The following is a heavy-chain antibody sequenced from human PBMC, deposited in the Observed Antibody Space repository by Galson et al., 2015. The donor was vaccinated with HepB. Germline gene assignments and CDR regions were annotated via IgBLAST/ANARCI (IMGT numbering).Heavy chain of an antibody. CDR2: IKSKTDGGTT. CDR3: TRDPDSSGYYPNDAFDI. J-gene: IGHJ3*02. D-gene: IGHD3-22*01. Sequence: SLRLSCAASGFTFSNAWMSWVRQAPGKGLEWVGRIKSKTDGGTTDYAAPVKGRFTISRDDSKNTLYLQMNSLKTEDTAVYYCTRDPDSSGYYPNDAFDIWGQGTMVTVSS. CDR1: GFTFSNAW. V-gene: IGHV3-15*01.